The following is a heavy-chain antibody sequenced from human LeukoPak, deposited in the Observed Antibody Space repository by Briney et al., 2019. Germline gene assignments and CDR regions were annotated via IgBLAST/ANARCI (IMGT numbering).Heavy chain of an antibody. CDR1: GFTFSSYA. J-gene: IGHJ4*02. Sequence: PGGSLRLSCAASGFTFSSYAMSWVRQAPGKGLEWIGFIRSKIYGGTTEYAASVRGRFTFSRDDSKSIAYLQMNSLKTEDTAVYYCTRNGGGSGSWGAHWGQGVLVTVSS. CDR2: IRSKIYGGTT. V-gene: IGHV3-49*04. CDR3: TRNGGGSGSWGAH. D-gene: IGHD3-10*01.